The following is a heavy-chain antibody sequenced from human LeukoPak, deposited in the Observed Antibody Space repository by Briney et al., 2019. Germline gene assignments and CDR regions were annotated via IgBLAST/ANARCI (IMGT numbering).Heavy chain of an antibody. V-gene: IGHV3-23*01. D-gene: IGHD3-3*01. CDR1: GFTFSGYA. CDR2: ISGSGGST. J-gene: IGHJ4*02. CDR3: AKGYDFWSGGIDY. Sequence: GGSLRLSCAASGFTFSGYAITWVRQAPGKGLEWVSSISGSGGSTFYADSVKGRFTISRDNSKNTLDLQMNNLRAEDTAVYYCAKGYDFWSGGIDYWGQGTLVTVSS.